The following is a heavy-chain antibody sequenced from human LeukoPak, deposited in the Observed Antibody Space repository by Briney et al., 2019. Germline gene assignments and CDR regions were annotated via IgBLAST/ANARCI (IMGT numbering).Heavy chain of an antibody. CDR3: TRGDDSYKLGTF. D-gene: IGHD7-27*01. CDR1: DDSIISNSYY. V-gene: IGHV4-39*01. J-gene: IGHJ4*02. Sequence: AETLTLTCIVSDDSIISNSYYWNWIRQPPGKGLEWVASLHYSGTPYYNPSLSRRISIFADTSKRQLSLKMTSVTASDTGVYYCTRGDDSYKLGTFWGQGALVTVSS. CDR2: LHYSGTP.